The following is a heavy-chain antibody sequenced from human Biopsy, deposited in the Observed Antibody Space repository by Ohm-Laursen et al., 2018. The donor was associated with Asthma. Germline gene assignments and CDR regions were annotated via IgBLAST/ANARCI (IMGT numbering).Heavy chain of an antibody. CDR3: ARGAYYDFWSGYSRPIPGYYGMDV. CDR2: ISYDGSNK. D-gene: IGHD3-3*01. CDR1: GFTFSSFG. J-gene: IGHJ6*02. Sequence: SLRLSCSASGFTFSSFGMHWVRQAPGKGLEWVACISYDGSNKYYADSVKGRSTISRDNSKNTVYLQMISLRVEDTSVYYCARGAYYDFWSGYSRPIPGYYGMDVWGQGTTVTVSS. V-gene: IGHV3-30*03.